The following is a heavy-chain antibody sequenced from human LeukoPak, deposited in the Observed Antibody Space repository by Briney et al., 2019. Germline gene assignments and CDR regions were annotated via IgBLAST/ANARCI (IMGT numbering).Heavy chain of an antibody. Sequence: GGSLRLSCAASGFTFSDYYMSWIRQAPGKGLEWVSYISSSSSYTNYADSVKGRFTISRDNAKNSLYLQMNSLRAEDTAVYYCARRRNYYDSSGPTLDVSGQGTTVTVSS. CDR2: ISSSSSYT. CDR3: ARRRNYYDSSGPTLDV. D-gene: IGHD3-22*01. J-gene: IGHJ6*02. CDR1: GFTFSDYY. V-gene: IGHV3-11*06.